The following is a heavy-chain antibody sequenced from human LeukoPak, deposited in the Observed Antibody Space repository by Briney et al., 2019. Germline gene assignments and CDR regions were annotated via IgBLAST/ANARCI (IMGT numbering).Heavy chain of an antibody. CDR2: IIPIFGTA. V-gene: IGHV1-69*06. CDR1: GGTFSSYA. D-gene: IGHD6-13*01. Sequence: SVKVSCKASGGTFSSYAISGVRQAPGKGLEWVGGIIPIFGTANYAQKFQGRVTITADKSTSTAYMELSSLRSEDTAVYYCARDSVWGQSSSWYHGLDYWGQGTLVTVSS. J-gene: IGHJ4*02. CDR3: ARDSVWGQSSSWYHGLDY.